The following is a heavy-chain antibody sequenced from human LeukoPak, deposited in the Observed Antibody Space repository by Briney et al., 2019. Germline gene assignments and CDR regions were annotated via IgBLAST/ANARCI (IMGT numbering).Heavy chain of an antibody. Sequence: GGSLRLSCAASGFTFSSYGMHWVCQAPGKGLEWVAFIRYDGSNKYYADSVKGRFTISRDNSKNPLYLQMNSLRAEDTAVYYCAKDKLVPAATRQSGYFDYWGQGTLVTVSS. CDR2: IRYDGSNK. J-gene: IGHJ4*02. CDR3: AKDKLVPAATRQSGYFDY. CDR1: GFTFSSYG. V-gene: IGHV3-30*02. D-gene: IGHD2-2*01.